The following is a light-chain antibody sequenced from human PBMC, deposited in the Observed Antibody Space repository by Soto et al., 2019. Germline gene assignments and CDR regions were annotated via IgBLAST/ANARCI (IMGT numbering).Light chain of an antibody. CDR2: GAA. V-gene: IGKV3-20*01. Sequence: PGERVTLSCRASQSVSSSFLTWFQQKPGQAPRLLIYGAATRATGIPARFSGSGSGTEFTLTISRLEPEDFAVYYCQHYINSPWTFGQGTKVDIK. CDR1: QSVSSSF. J-gene: IGKJ1*01. CDR3: QHYINSPWT.